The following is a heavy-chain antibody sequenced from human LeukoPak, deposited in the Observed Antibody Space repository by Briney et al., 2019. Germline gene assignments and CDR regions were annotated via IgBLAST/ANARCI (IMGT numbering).Heavy chain of an antibody. V-gene: IGHV1-69*13. CDR3: ARDSGYSYGYYDY. CDR2: IIPIFGTA. CDR1: GGTFSRYA. Sequence: SVKVSCKASGGTFSRYAISWVRQAPGRGLEWMGGIIPIFGTANYAQKFQGRVTITADESTSTAYMELSSLRSEDTAVYYCARDSGYSYGYYDYWGQGTLVTVSS. D-gene: IGHD5-18*01. J-gene: IGHJ4*02.